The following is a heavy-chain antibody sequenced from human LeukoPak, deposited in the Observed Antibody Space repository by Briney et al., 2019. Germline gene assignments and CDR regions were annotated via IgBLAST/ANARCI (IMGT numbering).Heavy chain of an antibody. J-gene: IGHJ4*02. D-gene: IGHD3-3*01. CDR2: INPNSGGT. Sequence: GSVKVSCKASGYTFTGYYMHWVRQAHGQGLEWMGWINPNSGGTNYAQKFQGRVTMTRDTSISTAYMELSRLRSDGTAVYYCARGFDFWSGIKIDYWGQGTLVTVSS. CDR1: GYTFTGYY. V-gene: IGHV1-2*02. CDR3: ARGFDFWSGIKIDY.